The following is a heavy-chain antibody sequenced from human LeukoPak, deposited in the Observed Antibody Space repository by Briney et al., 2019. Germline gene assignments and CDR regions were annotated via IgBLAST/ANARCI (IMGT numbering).Heavy chain of an antibody. CDR2: ISGSGGST. Sequence: GGSLRLSCAASGFTFSSYAMSWVRQAPGKGLEWVSAISGSGGSTYYADSVKGRFTISRDNSKNTLYLQMNSLRAEDTAVYYCAKDGGGARFKGYNWFDPWGQGTLVTVSS. CDR3: AKDGGGARFKGYNWFDP. D-gene: IGHD1-26*01. V-gene: IGHV3-23*01. J-gene: IGHJ5*02. CDR1: GFTFSSYA.